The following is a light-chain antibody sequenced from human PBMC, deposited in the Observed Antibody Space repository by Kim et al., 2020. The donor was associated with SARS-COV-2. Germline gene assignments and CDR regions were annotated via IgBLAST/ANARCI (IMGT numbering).Light chain of an antibody. V-gene: IGKV3-20*01. Sequence: EIVLTQSPGTLSLSPGEGATLSCRASQSVSNNYLAWYQQKPGQAPRPLIYGASSRATGIPDRFSGSGSGTDFTLTISRLEPEDFAVYYCQQYGSSPRTFGQGTKVDIK. CDR1: QSVSNNY. J-gene: IGKJ1*01. CDR3: QQYGSSPRT. CDR2: GAS.